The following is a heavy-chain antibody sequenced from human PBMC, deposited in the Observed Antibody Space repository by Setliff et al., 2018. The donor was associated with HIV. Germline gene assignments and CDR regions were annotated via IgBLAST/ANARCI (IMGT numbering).Heavy chain of an antibody. CDR3: ARHRQGLTGSTPGYYMDV. J-gene: IGHJ6*03. V-gene: IGHV4-39*01. CDR1: GDSVNDRSYF. D-gene: IGHD1-7*01. Sequence: LSLTCTVSGDSVNDRSYFWGWIRQPPGKGLEWIGSISYSGSTYYHPSLKSRVTMSVDTSKNQFTLKLSSVTAAATAVYYCARHRQGLTGSTPGYYMDVWGKGTTVTVSS. CDR2: ISYSGST.